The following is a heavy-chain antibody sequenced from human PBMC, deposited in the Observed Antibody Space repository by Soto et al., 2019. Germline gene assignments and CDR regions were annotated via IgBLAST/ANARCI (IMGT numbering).Heavy chain of an antibody. J-gene: IGHJ4*02. V-gene: IGHV4-39*01. Sequence: PSETQSLTGTVSCGSISSTSYYWGWIRQPPGKGLERMGSMYYSGSTYYNPSLKRRVTISLDTSKNQFSLKLSSVTAADTAVYFSARMNYYDSSGYYTGSPFDYWGQGTLVTVSS. CDR2: MYYSGST. D-gene: IGHD3-22*01. CDR3: ARMNYYDSSGYYTGSPFDY. CDR1: CGSISSTSYY.